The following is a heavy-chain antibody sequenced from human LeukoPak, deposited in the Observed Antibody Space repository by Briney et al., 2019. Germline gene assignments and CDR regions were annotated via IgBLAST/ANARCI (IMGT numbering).Heavy chain of an antibody. V-gene: IGHV4-59*01. CDR2: TYYSGST. CDR1: GASISSYY. D-gene: IGHD3-22*01. CDR3: ARHRYYYDSSGYYYQP. J-gene: IGHJ5*02. Sequence: PSETLSLTCTVSGASISSYYWSWIRQPPGKGLEWIGYTYYSGSTNYNPSLKSRVTISVDTSKNQFSLRLSSVTAADTAVYYCARHRYYYDSSGYYYQPWGQGTLVTVSS.